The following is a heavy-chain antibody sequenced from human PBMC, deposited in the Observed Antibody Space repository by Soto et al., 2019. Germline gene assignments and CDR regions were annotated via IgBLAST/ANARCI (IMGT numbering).Heavy chain of an antibody. Sequence: PSETLSLTCAVYGGSFSGYYWSWIRQPPGKGLEWIGEINHSGSTNYNPSLKSRVTISVDTSKNQFSLKLSSVTAADTAVYYCARGPLMYYYDSSGYPRYFQHWGQGTLVTVSS. D-gene: IGHD3-22*01. CDR3: ARGPLMYYYDSSGYPRYFQH. V-gene: IGHV4-34*01. CDR1: GGSFSGYY. J-gene: IGHJ1*01. CDR2: INHSGST.